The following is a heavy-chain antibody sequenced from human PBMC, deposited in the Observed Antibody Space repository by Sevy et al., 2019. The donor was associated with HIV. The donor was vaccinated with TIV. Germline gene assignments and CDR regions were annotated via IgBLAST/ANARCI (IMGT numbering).Heavy chain of an antibody. Sequence: GGSLRLSCAASGFTFSSYDMHWVRQATGKGLEWVSAIGTAGDTYYPGSVKGRFTISRENAKNSLYLQMNSLRAGDTDVYYCARDRLVTGKYYYYYGMDVWGQGTTVTVSS. CDR1: GFTFSSYD. V-gene: IGHV3-13*01. J-gene: IGHJ6*02. D-gene: IGHD5-12*01. CDR2: IGTAGDT. CDR3: ARDRLVTGKYYYYYGMDV.